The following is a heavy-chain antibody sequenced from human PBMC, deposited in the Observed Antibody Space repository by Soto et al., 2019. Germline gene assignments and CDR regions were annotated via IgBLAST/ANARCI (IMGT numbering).Heavy chain of an antibody. Sequence: SETLSHTCTVSGGSISSGDYYWSWIRQPPGKGLEWIGYIYYSGSTYYNPSLKSRVTISVDTSKNQFSLRLSSVTAADTAVYYCARPYSSSPSGFDYWGQGTLVTVSS. CDR1: GGSISSGDYY. V-gene: IGHV4-30-4*01. D-gene: IGHD6-6*01. CDR2: IYYSGST. CDR3: ARPYSSSPSGFDY. J-gene: IGHJ4*02.